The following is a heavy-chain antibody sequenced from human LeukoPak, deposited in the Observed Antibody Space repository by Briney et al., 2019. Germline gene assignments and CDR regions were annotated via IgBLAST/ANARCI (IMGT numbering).Heavy chain of an antibody. CDR1: GGSISSGGYY. D-gene: IGHD3-10*01. J-gene: IGHJ4*02. V-gene: IGHV4-31*03. CDR2: IYYSGSY. Sequence: SQTLSLTCTVSGGSISSGGYYWSWIPQHPGKGLEWNGYIYYSGSYYYNPSLKSRVTISVDTSKNQFSLKLSSVTAADTAVYYCARVSGPPRRITMVRGVIYLFDYWGQGTLVAVSS. CDR3: ARVSGPPRRITMVRGVIYLFDY.